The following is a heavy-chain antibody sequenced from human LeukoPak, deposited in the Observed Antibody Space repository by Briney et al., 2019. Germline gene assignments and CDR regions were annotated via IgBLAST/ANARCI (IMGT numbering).Heavy chain of an antibody. CDR2: IYSGGST. J-gene: IGHJ6*02. Sequence: GGSLRLSCAASGFTVSSNYMSWARQAPGKGLEWVSVIYSGGSTYYADSVKGRFTISRDNSKNTLYLQMNSLRAEDTAVYYCARGGIAAAGFGYYYYGMDVWGQGTTVTVSS. CDR1: GFTVSSNY. D-gene: IGHD6-13*01. CDR3: ARGGIAAAGFGYYYYGMDV. V-gene: IGHV3-53*01.